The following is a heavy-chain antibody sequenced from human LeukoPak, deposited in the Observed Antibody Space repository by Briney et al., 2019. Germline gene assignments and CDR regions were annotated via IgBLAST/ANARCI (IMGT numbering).Heavy chain of an antibody. V-gene: IGHV5-51*01. CDR2: IYPGDSRT. CDR1: GYSFTSYW. J-gene: IGHJ5*02. Sequence: GESLKISCKGSGYSFTSYWIGWERQTPGKGLEWMGVIYPGDSRTRYNPTFEGQVTISADKSINTAYLQWSSLKASDTAMYYCACREFYSPWPGPWGQGTLVTVSS. D-gene: IGHD5-18*01. CDR3: ACREFYSPWPGP.